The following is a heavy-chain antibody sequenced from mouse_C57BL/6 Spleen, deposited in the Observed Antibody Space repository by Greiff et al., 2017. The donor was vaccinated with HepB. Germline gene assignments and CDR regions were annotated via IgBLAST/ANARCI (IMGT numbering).Heavy chain of an antibody. V-gene: IGHV1-54*01. D-gene: IGHD1-1*01. Sequence: VQLQQSGAELVRPGTSVKVSCQASGYAFTNYLIEWVKQRPGQGLEWIGVINPGSGGTNYNEKFKGKATLTADKSSSTAYMQLSSLTSEDSAVYFCARGFYYYGSSFDYWGQGTTLTVSS. J-gene: IGHJ2*01. CDR1: GYAFTNYL. CDR2: INPGSGGT. CDR3: ARGFYYYGSSFDY.